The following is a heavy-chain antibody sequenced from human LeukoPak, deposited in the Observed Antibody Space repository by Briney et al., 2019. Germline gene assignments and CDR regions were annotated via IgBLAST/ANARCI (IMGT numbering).Heavy chain of an antibody. V-gene: IGHV3-23*01. Sequence: GGTLRLSCAASGFTFSSYAMSWVRQAPGKGLEWVSGFSGSGSSTYYADSVKGRFTISRDNSRNTLYLQMNSLRAEDTAIYYCAKSLRERREFIPSAGTLNRLFDCWGQGTLVTVSS. J-gene: IGHJ4*02. CDR3: AKSLRERREFIPSAGTLNRLFDC. CDR1: GFTFSSYA. CDR2: FSGSGSST. D-gene: IGHD6-13*01.